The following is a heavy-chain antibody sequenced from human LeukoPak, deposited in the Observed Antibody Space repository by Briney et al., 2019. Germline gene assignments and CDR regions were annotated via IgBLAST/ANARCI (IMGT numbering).Heavy chain of an antibody. CDR1: GFTFSSYG. D-gene: IGHD3-16*01. CDR2: MSGSGHRT. CDR3: AKDWGEYFDYVWGSFTSFDF. J-gene: IGHJ4*02. Sequence: PGGSLRLSCAASGFTFSSYGVSWVRQAPGKGLEWVSGMSGSGHRTYYADSGKGRFTISRDNSKNTLYLQMNSQRAEDTAVYYCAKDWGEYFDYVWGSFTSFDFWGQGTLVTVSS. V-gene: IGHV3-23*01.